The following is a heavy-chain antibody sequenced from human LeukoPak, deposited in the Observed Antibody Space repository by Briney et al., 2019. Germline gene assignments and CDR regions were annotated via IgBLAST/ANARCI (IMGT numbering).Heavy chain of an antibody. J-gene: IGHJ4*02. D-gene: IGHD3-10*01. CDR2: IYYSGST. CDR3: AREGSPYYYGSGLFDY. CDR1: GGSISSYY. V-gene: IGHV4-59*08. Sequence: SETLSLTCTVSGGSISSYYWSWIRQPPGKGLEWIGYIYYSGSTNYNPSLKSRVTISVDTSKNQFSLKLSSVTAADTAVYYCAREGSPYYYGSGLFDYWGQGTLVTVSS.